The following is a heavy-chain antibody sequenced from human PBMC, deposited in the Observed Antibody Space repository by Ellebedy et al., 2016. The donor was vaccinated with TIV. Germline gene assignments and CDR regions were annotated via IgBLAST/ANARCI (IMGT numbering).Heavy chain of an antibody. J-gene: IGHJ4*02. CDR2: LTHIGTT. V-gene: IGHV4-59*13. CDR1: GGCFNSYY. D-gene: IGHD6-19*01. CDR3: ARSCSPSCWECLEY. Sequence: SETLSLXXSVSGGCFNSYYLTWIRQPPGKGLEWIGHLTHIGTTNYNPSLQSRVAMSLDSSKTQFSLELKSVTAADTAVYFCARSCSPSCWECLEYWGQGVLVTVSS.